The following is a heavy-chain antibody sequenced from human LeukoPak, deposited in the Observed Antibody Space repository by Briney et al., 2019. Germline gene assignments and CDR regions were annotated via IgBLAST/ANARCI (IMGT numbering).Heavy chain of an antibody. Sequence: ASVKVSCKASGYTFSNYGIDWVRQAPGQGLEWMGWISAYNGNMNYAHKLQGRVTMTTDTSTSTAYMELRSLRSDDTAVYYCARGSRYDFWTDWGQGTLVTVSS. D-gene: IGHD3-3*01. CDR2: ISAYNGNM. CDR1: GYTFSNYG. V-gene: IGHV1-18*01. J-gene: IGHJ4*02. CDR3: ARGSRYDFWTD.